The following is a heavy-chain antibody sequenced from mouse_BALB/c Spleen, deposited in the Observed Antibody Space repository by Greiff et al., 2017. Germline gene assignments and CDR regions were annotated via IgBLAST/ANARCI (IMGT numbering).Heavy chain of an antibody. CDR3: ARYYGSGHYAMDY. J-gene: IGHJ4*01. D-gene: IGHD1-1*01. V-gene: IGHV5-17*02. Sequence: EVKLMESGGGLVQPGGSRKLSCAASGFTFSSYGMHWVRQAPEKGLEWVAYISSGRSTIYYADTVKGRFTISRDNPKHTLFLQMTSLMSEDTAMYYCARYYGSGHYAMDYWGQGTSVTVSS. CDR2: ISSGRSTI. CDR1: GFTFSSYG.